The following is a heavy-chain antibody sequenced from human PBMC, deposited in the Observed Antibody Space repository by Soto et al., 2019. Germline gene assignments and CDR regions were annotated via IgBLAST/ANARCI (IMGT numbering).Heavy chain of an antibody. D-gene: IGHD3-9*01. J-gene: IGHJ4*02. CDR1: GFSLSTSGVG. Sequence: QITLKESGPTLVKPTQTLTLTCTFSGFSLSTSGVGVGWIRQPPGKALEWLALIFWDDDKRYSPSLKNRITINKDTSKNQVVLTLTNMDPVDTATYYCAHSPPYDILTGSLNYFDYWGQGTLVTVSS. V-gene: IGHV2-5*02. CDR2: IFWDDDK. CDR3: AHSPPYDILTGSLNYFDY.